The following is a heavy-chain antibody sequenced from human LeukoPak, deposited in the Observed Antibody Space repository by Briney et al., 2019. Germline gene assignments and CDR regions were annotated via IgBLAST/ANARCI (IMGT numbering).Heavy chain of an antibody. D-gene: IGHD2-2*01. CDR3: ARARVYCSSTSCSYFDY. Sequence: SVKVSCKASGGTFSSYAISWVRQAPGQGLEWMGGIIPIFGTANYAQKFQGRVTITADESTSTAYMELSSLRSEDTAVYYCARARVYCSSTSCSYFDYWGQGILVTVSS. V-gene: IGHV1-69*13. CDR1: GGTFSSYA. CDR2: IIPIFGTA. J-gene: IGHJ4*02.